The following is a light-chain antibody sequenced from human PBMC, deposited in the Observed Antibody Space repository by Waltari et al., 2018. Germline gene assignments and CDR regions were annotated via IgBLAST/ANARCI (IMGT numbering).Light chain of an antibody. J-gene: IGKJ2*01. CDR3: QQRSSWPPRYT. CDR1: QSVRTY. V-gene: IGKV3-11*01. CDR2: DVS. Sequence: ETVLTQSPATLSLSPGERATLSCRASQSVRTYLAWYQQKPGQAPRLLIYDVSNRATGIPARFSGSGSGTDFTLTISSLEPEDFAVYYCQQRSSWPPRYTFGQGTKLEIK.